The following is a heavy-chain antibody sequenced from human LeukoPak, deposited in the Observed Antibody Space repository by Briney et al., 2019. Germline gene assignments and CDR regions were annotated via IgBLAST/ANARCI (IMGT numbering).Heavy chain of an antibody. Sequence: SETLSLTCTVTGGSISSYYWSWIRQPPGKGLEWIGYIYYSGSTNYNPSLKSRVTISVDTSKNQISLKLSSVTAADTAVYYCARDRYYDYVWGSYRPYNWFDPWGQGTLVTVSS. D-gene: IGHD3-16*02. V-gene: IGHV4-59*01. J-gene: IGHJ5*02. CDR1: GGSISSYY. CDR2: IYYSGST. CDR3: ARDRYYDYVWGSYRPYNWFDP.